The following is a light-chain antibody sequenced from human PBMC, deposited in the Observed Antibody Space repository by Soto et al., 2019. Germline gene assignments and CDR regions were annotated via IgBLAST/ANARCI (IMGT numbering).Light chain of an antibody. Sequence: EIVMTQSPVTLSVSPGERATLSCRASESVTTHLAWFQQRPGQTPRLLIYDASTRATGIPDRFSGSGSGTDFTLTISRLEPEDFAVYYCQQSGSSPITFGQGTLLEI. V-gene: IGKV3-20*01. CDR2: DAS. J-gene: IGKJ5*01. CDR1: ESVTTH. CDR3: QQSGSSPIT.